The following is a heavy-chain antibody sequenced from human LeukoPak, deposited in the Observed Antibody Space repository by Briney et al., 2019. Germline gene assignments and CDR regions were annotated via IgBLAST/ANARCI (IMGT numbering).Heavy chain of an antibody. CDR2: IYYSVST. CDR3: AREVLRGVRGVMVPPYYYYGMDV. CDR1: GGSISSGGYY. D-gene: IGHD3-10*01. Sequence: SQTLSLTCTVSGGSISSGGYYWSWIRHHPGKGLEWIGYIYYSVSTYYNPSLKSRVTISVDTSKNQFSLKLSSVTAADTAVYYCAREVLRGVRGVMVPPYYYYGMDVWGKGTTVTVSS. J-gene: IGHJ6*04. V-gene: IGHV4-31*03.